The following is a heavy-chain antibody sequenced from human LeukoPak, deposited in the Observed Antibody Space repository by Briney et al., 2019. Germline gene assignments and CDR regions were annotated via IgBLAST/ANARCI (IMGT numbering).Heavy chain of an antibody. D-gene: IGHD3-10*01. CDR3: ARDRGPATTYYYGSGLDN. CDR2: ISYDGSKK. Sequence: GGSLRPSCAASGFTFSAYAMHWVRQAPGKGLEWVTVISYDGSKKYYADSVKGRFTISRDNSKNTLHLQVNSLRGDDTAVYYCARDRGPATTYYYGSGLDNWGQGSLLTVSS. J-gene: IGHJ4*02. V-gene: IGHV3-30*04. CDR1: GFTFSAYA.